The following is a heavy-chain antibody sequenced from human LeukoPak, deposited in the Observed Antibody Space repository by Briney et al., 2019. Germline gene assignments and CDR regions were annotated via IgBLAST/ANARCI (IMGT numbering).Heavy chain of an antibody. CDR1: GDSISSTSDY. J-gene: IGHJ5*02. CDR2: IYYSGST. D-gene: IGHD3-9*01. Sequence: PSETLSLTCTASGDSISSTSDYWGWIRQPPGKGLEWIGSIYYSGSTYYNPSLKSRVTISVDTSKNQFSLELSSVTAADTAVYYCAADHFDWSKTGFDPWGQGTLVTVSS. V-gene: IGHV4-39*01. CDR3: AADHFDWSKTGFDP.